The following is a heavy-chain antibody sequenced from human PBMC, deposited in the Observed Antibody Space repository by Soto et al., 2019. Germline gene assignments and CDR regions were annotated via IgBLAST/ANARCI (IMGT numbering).Heavy chain of an antibody. CDR2: IKEDGSEK. D-gene: IGHD4-4*01. CDR3: SGGTYT. J-gene: IGHJ4*02. Sequence: EAQLVESGGGLVQPGGSLRLSCAASGFTFSRFWMSWVRQAPGKGLEWVANIKEDGSEKYYVDSVEGRFTISRDNAKNPPDLEKNSLRAGDTALYYRSGGTYTWGQGTLVAVSS. CDR1: GFTFSRFW. V-gene: IGHV3-7*04.